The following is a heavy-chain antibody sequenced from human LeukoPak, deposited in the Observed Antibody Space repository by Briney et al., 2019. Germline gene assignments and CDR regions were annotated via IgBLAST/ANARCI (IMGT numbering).Heavy chain of an antibody. CDR2: IYYSGST. D-gene: IGHD3-22*01. Sequence: SETLSLTCTVSGGSISSGGYYWSWIRQHPGTGLEWIGYIYYSGSTYYNPSLKSRVTISVDTSKNQFSLKLSSVTAADTAVYYCAREGGYYYDSSGYYEPWGQGTLVTVSS. CDR1: GGSISSGGYY. CDR3: AREGGYYYDSSGYYEP. V-gene: IGHV4-31*03. J-gene: IGHJ5*02.